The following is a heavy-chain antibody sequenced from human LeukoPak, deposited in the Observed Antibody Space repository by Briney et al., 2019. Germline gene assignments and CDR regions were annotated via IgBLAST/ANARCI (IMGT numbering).Heavy chain of an antibody. CDR1: GGSISSHN. D-gene: IGHD4-17*01. V-gene: IGHV4-59*11. J-gene: IGHJ4*02. CDR3: ARSTTVTTPCDY. CDR2: IYYSGST. Sequence: SETLSLTCTVSGGSISSHNWSWIRQPPGKGLEWIGYIYYSGSTNYNPSLKSRVTISVDTSKNQFSLKLSSVTAADTAVYYCARSTTVTTPCDYWGQGTLVTVSS.